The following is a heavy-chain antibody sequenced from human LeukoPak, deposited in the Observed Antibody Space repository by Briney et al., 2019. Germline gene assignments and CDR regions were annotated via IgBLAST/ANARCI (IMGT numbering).Heavy chain of an antibody. Sequence: GGSLRLSCAASGFTFDNAWMGWVRQAPGKGLEWVSYISSSSSTIYYADSVKGRFTISRDNAKNSLYLQMNSLRVEDTAVYYCAKGVGGSANYYYMDVWGKGTTVTVSS. V-gene: IGHV3-48*04. CDR3: AKGVGGSANYYYMDV. J-gene: IGHJ6*03. CDR1: GFTFDNAW. CDR2: ISSSSSTI. D-gene: IGHD3-10*01.